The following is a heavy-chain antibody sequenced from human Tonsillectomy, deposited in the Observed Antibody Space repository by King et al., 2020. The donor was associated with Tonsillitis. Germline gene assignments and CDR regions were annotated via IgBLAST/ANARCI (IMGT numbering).Heavy chain of an antibody. J-gene: IGHJ4*02. CDR2: IYHSGST. CDR1: GGSISSSNW. Sequence: QLQESGPGLVKPSGTLSLTCAVSGGSISSSNWWSCGRQPPGKGLEWMWEIYHSGSTNYNTSLKSRFTISVDKSKNQFSLKLSSVSAADTAVYYCASYGSGWGDHYFDYWGQGTLVTVSS. CDR3: ASYGSGWGDHYFDY. D-gene: IGHD6-19*01. V-gene: IGHV4-4*02.